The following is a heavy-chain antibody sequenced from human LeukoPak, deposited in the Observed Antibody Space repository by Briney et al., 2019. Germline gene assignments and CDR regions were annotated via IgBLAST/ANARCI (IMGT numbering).Heavy chain of an antibody. Sequence: GASVKVSCKVSGYTLTELSMHWVRQAPGKGLEWMGGFDPEDGETIYAQKFQGRVTMTEDTSTDTAYMELSSLRSEDTAVYYCATDRKVGATVAAFDIWGQGTMVTVSS. CDR1: GYTLTELS. CDR2: FDPEDGET. D-gene: IGHD1-26*01. CDR3: ATDRKVGATVAAFDI. V-gene: IGHV1-24*01. J-gene: IGHJ3*02.